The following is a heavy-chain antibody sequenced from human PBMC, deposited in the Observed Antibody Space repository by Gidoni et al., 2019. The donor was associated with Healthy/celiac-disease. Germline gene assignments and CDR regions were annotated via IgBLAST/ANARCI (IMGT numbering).Heavy chain of an antibody. CDR3: ASGFCSSTIFLTYRCDY. D-gene: IGHD2-2*03. CDR2: IYTSGGT. V-gene: IGHV4-4*07. J-gene: IGHJ4*02. Sequence: QVQLQESGPGLVKPSETMSLTCTVSGGSISSYYWRWIRQPAGKGLEWIGRIYTSGGTNYNPSLKSRLTISVDTSQNQFSLTLSAVTAADTAVYYCASGFCSSTIFLTYRCDYWGQGTLVTVSS. CDR1: GGSISSYY.